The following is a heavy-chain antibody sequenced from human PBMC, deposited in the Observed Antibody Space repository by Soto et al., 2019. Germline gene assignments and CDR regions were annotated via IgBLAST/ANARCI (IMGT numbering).Heavy chain of an antibody. D-gene: IGHD3-9*01. J-gene: IGHJ4*02. V-gene: IGHV1-18*01. CDR2: ISAYNGNT. Sequence: GASVKVSCKASGYTFTSYGISWVRQAPGQGLEWMGWISAYNGNTHYADSMKGRFTISRDNSKNTLHLEMNRLRADDTAVYYCAKGSQYDILTAYHAFDSWGQGTLVTVSS. CDR3: AKGSQYDILTAYHAFDS. CDR1: GYTFTSYG.